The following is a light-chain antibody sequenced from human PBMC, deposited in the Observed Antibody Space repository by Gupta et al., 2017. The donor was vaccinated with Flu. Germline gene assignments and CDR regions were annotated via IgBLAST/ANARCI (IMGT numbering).Light chain of an antibody. CDR2: AAS. CDR1: QNIDTY. Sequence: DTQVTQSPSSLSASIGDRITITCRTSQNIDTYLNWFQKKPGKAPKLLIYAASNLQRGLPSRFSGGGSGTDFTFTITRLQAEDFATYYCQQRDSIPYTFGQGTKVEIK. V-gene: IGKV1-39*01. CDR3: QQRDSIPYT. J-gene: IGKJ2*01.